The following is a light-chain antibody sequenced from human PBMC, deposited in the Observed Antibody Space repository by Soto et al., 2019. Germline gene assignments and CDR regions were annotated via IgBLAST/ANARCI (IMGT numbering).Light chain of an antibody. J-gene: IGLJ3*02. CDR3: CSYAGTYTQWV. CDR2: DVS. Sequence: QSALTQPRSVSGSPGQSVTISCTGTSSDVGGYNYVSRYQQHPGKAPKLVIYDVSKRPSGVPDRFSGSKSGNTASLTVSGLQAEDEADYSCCSYAGTYTQWVFGGGTKVTVL. CDR1: SSDVGGYNY. V-gene: IGLV2-11*01.